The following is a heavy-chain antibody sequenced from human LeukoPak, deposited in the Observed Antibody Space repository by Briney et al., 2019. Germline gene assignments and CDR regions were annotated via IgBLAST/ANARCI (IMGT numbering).Heavy chain of an antibody. D-gene: IGHD6-13*01. CDR3: ASTSYSSSWYQLSSGYFDL. Sequence: SETLSLTCTVSGGSISSYYWSWIRQPPGKGLEWIGYIYYSGSTNYNPSLKSRVTISVDTSKNQFSLKPSSVTAADTAVYYCASTSYSSSWYQLSSGYFDLWGRGTLVTVSS. CDR2: IYYSGST. V-gene: IGHV4-59*12. J-gene: IGHJ2*01. CDR1: GGSISSYY.